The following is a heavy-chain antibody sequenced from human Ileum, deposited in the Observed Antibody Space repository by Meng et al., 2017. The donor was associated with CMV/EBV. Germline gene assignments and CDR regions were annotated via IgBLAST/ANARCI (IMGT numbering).Heavy chain of an antibody. J-gene: IGHJ4*02. CDR3: TRAGSYRHDY. V-gene: IGHV3-74*01. Sequence: GESLKISCETSGFTFSSYWMHWVRQGPGKGLEWVSRINTDATTTTYAESVKGRFTISRDNAKNTLYRQMNNLGADDTAVYYCTRAGSYRHDYWGQGTLVTVSS. CDR1: GFTFSSYW. CDR2: INTDATTT. D-gene: IGHD3-16*02.